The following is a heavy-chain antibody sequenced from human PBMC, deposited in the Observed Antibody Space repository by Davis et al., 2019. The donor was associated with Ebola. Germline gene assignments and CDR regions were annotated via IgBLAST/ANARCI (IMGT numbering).Heavy chain of an antibody. CDR2: IKQDGSEK. V-gene: IGHV3-7*01. J-gene: IGHJ2*01. D-gene: IGHD2-21*01. CDR1: GFTFISYW. CDR3: ARDLISNWYFDL. Sequence: PGGSLRLSCAASGFTFISYWMSWVRQAPGKGLEWVANIKQDGSEKYYVDSVKGRFTISRDNAKNSLYLQMNSLRAEDTAVYYCARDLISNWYFDLWGRGTLVTVSS.